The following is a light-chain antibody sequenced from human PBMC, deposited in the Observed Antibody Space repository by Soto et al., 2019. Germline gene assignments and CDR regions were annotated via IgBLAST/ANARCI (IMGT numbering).Light chain of an antibody. CDR3: MQALQTPLT. CDR2: LGS. J-gene: IGKJ4*01. CDR1: QSLLHSNGYNY. V-gene: IGKV2-28*01. Sequence: DIVMTQSPLSLPVTPGEPASISCKSSQSLLHSNGYNYLDWYLQKPGQSPQLLINLGSNRASGVRDRFSGSGSGTDFTLKISRVEAEDVGVYYCMQALQTPLTFGGGTKVEIK.